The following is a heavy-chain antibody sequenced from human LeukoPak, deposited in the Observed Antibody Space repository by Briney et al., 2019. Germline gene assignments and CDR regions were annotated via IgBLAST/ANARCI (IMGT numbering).Heavy chain of an antibody. V-gene: IGHV1-69*05. CDR2: IIPIFGTA. CDR1: GGTFSSYA. D-gene: IGHD2-15*01. Sequence: ASVKVSCKASGGTFSSYAISWVRQAPGQGLEWMGRIIPIFGTANYAQKLQGRVTITTDESTSTAYMELSSLRSEDTAVYYCARAGERVAFDYWGQGTLVTVPS. CDR3: ARAGERVAFDY. J-gene: IGHJ4*02.